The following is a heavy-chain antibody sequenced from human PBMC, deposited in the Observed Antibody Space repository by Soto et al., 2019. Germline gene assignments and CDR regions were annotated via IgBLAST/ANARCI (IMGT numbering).Heavy chain of an antibody. J-gene: IGHJ4*02. D-gene: IGHD3-10*01. CDR1: GFTFSSYA. V-gene: IGHV3-23*01. CDR3: AKDQGLWFGEGYFDY. CDR2: ISGSGGST. Sequence: EVQLLESGGGLVQPGGSLRLSCAASGFTFSSYAMSWVRQAPGKGLEWVSAISGSGGSTYYADSVKGRFTISRDNSKNTLDLQMNSLRAEDTAVYYCAKDQGLWFGEGYFDYWGQGTLVTVSS.